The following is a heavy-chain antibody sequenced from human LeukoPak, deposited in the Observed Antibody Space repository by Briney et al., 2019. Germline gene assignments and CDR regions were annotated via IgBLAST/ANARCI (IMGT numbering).Heavy chain of an antibody. CDR1: GFTFSTYA. J-gene: IGHJ3*02. CDR2: ISGSGDIT. Sequence: GGSLSLSCAASGFTFSTYAMSWVRQAPGKGLEWVSAISGSGDITHYADSVQGRFTISRDNPKNTLYLQMISLRADDAALYYCAKDRRDGYNFNPFDIWGQGTTVTVSS. D-gene: IGHD5-24*01. V-gene: IGHV3-23*01. CDR3: AKDRRDGYNFNPFDI.